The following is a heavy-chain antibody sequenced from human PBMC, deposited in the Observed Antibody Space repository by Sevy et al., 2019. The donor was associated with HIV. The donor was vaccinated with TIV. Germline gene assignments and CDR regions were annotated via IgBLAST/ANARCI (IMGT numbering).Heavy chain of an antibody. CDR2: ISRYNT. D-gene: IGHD1-26*01. CDR1: GYTFINYG. J-gene: IGHJ1*01. Sequence: ASVKVSCKASGYTFINYGITWVRQAPGQGLEWMGWISRYNTNYAQKLQGRVTMTTDPSTSTVYMELRSLRSDDTAVYYCARSPSGSQGPGQYFQHWGQGTLVTVSS. CDR3: ARSPSGSQGPGQYFQH. V-gene: IGHV1-18*01.